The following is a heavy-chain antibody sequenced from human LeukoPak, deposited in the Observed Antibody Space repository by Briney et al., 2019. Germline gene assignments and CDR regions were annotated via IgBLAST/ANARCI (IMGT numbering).Heavy chain of an antibody. CDR2: ISSSGSTI. V-gene: IGHV3-11*04. CDR3: ARDLSSATMVRKNFDY. Sequence: GGSLRLSCAASRFTFSDYYMSWIRQAPGKGLEWVSYISSSGSTIYYADSVKGRFTISRDNAKNSLYLQMNSLRAEDTAVYYCARDLSSATMVRKNFDYWGQGTLVTVSS. D-gene: IGHD3-10*01. CDR1: RFTFSDYY. J-gene: IGHJ4*02.